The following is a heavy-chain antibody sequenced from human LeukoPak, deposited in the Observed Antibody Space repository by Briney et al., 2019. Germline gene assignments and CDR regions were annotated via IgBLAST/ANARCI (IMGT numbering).Heavy chain of an antibody. CDR1: GFTFSSYA. CDR2: ISSSGDST. V-gene: IGHV3-23*01. J-gene: IGHJ4*02. Sequence: GGSLRLPCAASGFTFSSYAMSWVRQAPGKGLEWVSSISSSGDSTFYADSVKDRFTISRDNSKNTLYLQMSRLRAEDTAVYYCAKDRPNYHESNGHYYRRDGDYWGQGTLVTVSS. CDR3: AKDRPNYHESNGHYYRRDGDY. D-gene: IGHD3-22*01.